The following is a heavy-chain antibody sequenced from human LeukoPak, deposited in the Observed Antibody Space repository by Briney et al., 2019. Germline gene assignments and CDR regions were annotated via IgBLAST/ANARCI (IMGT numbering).Heavy chain of an antibody. CDR2: ISWNSGSI. D-gene: IGHD3-10*01. CDR3: AKGGSGSYYQPVDY. V-gene: IGHV3-9*03. J-gene: IGHJ4*02. CDR1: GFTFDDYA. Sequence: PGGSVRLSCAASGFTFDDYAMHWVRQAPGKGLEWVSGISWNSGSIGYADSVKGRFTISRDNAKNSLYLQMNSLRAEDMALYYCAKGGSGSYYQPVDYWGQGTLVTVSS.